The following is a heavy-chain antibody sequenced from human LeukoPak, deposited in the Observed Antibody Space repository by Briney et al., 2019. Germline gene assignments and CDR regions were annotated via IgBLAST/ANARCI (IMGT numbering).Heavy chain of an antibody. CDR2: IYYSGST. J-gene: IGHJ4*02. Sequence: SETLSLTCTVSGGSISSYYWSWNRQPPGKGLEWIGYIYYSGSTNYNPSLKSRVTISVDTSKNQFSLKLSSVTAADTAVYYCARVMFSVAGTKFDYWGQGTLVTVSS. V-gene: IGHV4-59*01. CDR1: GGSISSYY. CDR3: ARVMFSVAGTKFDY. D-gene: IGHD6-19*01.